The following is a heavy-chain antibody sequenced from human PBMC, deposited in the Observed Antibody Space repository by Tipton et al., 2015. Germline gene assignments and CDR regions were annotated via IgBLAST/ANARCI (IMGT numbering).Heavy chain of an antibody. V-gene: IGHV4-38-2*02. CDR1: GYSISSGYY. J-gene: IGHJ4*02. CDR3: ARDHSSWWD. D-gene: IGHD2-15*01. CDR2: IYHSGRT. Sequence: TLSLTCAVSGYSISSGYYWGWIRQPPGKGLEWIASIYHSGRTHYNPSLKSRVTISVDTSKNEVSLMLNSVTAADTAVYFCARDHSSWWDWGQGTLVTVSS.